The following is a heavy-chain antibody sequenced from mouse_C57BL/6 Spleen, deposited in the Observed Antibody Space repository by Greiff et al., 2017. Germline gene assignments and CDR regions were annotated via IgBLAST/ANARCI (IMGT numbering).Heavy chain of an antibody. D-gene: IGHD3-1*01. J-gene: IGHJ1*03. V-gene: IGHV14-3*01. Sequence: VQLQQSVAELVRPGASVKLSCTASGFNFKNTYMHWVKQRPEQGLEWIGRIDPANGNTKYAPKFQGKATITADTSSNTAYLQLSSLTSEDTAIYYCARSGILNYWYFDVWGTGTTVTVSS. CDR2: IDPANGNT. CDR1: GFNFKNTY. CDR3: ARSGILNYWYFDV.